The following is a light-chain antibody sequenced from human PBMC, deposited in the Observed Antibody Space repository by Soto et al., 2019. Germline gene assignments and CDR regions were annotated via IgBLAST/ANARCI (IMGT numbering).Light chain of an antibody. Sequence: ETVMTQSPVTLSLSPGDTATLSCRASQSVSSNLAWYQQKPVQAPRLLIYAASARATGIPARFSGSGSGTDFTLTISSLQSEDFAVYYCQQYNNWPYTFGQGTKVDIK. V-gene: IGKV3-15*01. CDR2: AAS. CDR1: QSVSSN. CDR3: QQYNNWPYT. J-gene: IGKJ2*01.